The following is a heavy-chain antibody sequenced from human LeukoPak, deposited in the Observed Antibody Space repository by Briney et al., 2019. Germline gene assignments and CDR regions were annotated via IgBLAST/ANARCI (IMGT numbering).Heavy chain of an antibody. Sequence: GSLRLSCAASGFTFSRYSMKWVRQPPGKGLEWIGSIYYSGSTYYNPSLKSRVTISVDTSKNQFSLKLSSVTAADTAVYYCAREIVVVVAASTNWFDPWGQGTLVTVSS. CDR1: GFTFSRYS. V-gene: IGHV4-39*07. CDR3: AREIVVVVAASTNWFDP. J-gene: IGHJ5*02. CDR2: IYYSGST. D-gene: IGHD2-15*01.